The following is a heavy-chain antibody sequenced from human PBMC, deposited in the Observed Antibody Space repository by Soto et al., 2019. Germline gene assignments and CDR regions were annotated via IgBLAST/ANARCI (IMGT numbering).Heavy chain of an antibody. D-gene: IGHD6-19*01. CDR1: GVSIANFF. V-gene: IGHV4-59*08. CDR2: MSQGGTT. Sequence: QVQLQESSPGLVKPSETLSLTCTVSGVSIANFFWSWIRQPPGKGLEWIGYMSQGGTTTYNPSLKGRATISVDTSKNQLSLKLTSVTAADTAMYYCARDRGGITVAANPLGEWFDPWGPGTLVTVSS. CDR3: ARDRGGITVAANPLGEWFDP. J-gene: IGHJ5*02.